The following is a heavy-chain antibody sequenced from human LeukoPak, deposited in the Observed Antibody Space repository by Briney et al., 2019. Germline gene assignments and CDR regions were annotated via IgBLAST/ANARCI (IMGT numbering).Heavy chain of an antibody. Sequence: SETLSLTCTVSGGSISGYYWSWSRQPPGKGVEWIGNLYYMRGAWYKSSLKSRVTISVDKSKNQFSLKLSSETAADTAVYYCARGRVLLDYYYYYGMDVWGQGTTVTVSS. CDR1: GGSISGYY. V-gene: IGHV4-59*12. CDR2: LYYMRGA. D-gene: IGHD2-15*01. J-gene: IGHJ6*02. CDR3: ARGRVLLDYYYYYGMDV.